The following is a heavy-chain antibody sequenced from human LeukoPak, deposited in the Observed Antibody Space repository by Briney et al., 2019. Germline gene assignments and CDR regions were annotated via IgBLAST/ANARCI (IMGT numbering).Heavy chain of an antibody. Sequence: SETLSLTRAVYGGSFSGYYWSWIRQPPGKGLEWIGEINHSGSTNYNPSLKSRVTISVDTSKNQFSLKLSSVTAADTAVYYCARAKNYGDYGPDAFDIWGQGTMVTVSS. CDR1: GGSFSGYY. CDR2: INHSGST. J-gene: IGHJ3*02. V-gene: IGHV4-34*01. CDR3: ARAKNYGDYGPDAFDI. D-gene: IGHD4-17*01.